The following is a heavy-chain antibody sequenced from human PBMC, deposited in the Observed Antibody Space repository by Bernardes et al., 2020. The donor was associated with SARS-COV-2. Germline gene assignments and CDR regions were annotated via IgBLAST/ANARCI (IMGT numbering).Heavy chain of an antibody. CDR3: AKVEKHWLNYYFYYAMDV. Sequence: GGSLRLSCAASGFTFSSYVMSWVRQAPGKGPEWVSSISDSGGNTYYADSVKGRFIISRDKSKIYLQMNTLRAEDTAVYYCAKVEKHWLNYYFYYAMDVWGLGTTVIVSS. D-gene: IGHD6-19*01. V-gene: IGHV3-23*01. CDR2: ISDSGGNT. CDR1: GFTFSSYV. J-gene: IGHJ6*02.